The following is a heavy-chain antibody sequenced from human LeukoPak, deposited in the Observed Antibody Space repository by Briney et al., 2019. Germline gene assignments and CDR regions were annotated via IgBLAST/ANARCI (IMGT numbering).Heavy chain of an antibody. V-gene: IGHV3-74*01. J-gene: IGHJ4*02. CDR3: ASRSKF. Sequence: GGSLRLSCIASKFIISDYWMNWVRQAPGKGLVWVSRINSDGSSTSYADSVKGRFTISRDNAKNTLYLQMNSLRAEDTAVYYCASRSKFWGQGTLVTVSS. CDR1: KFIISDYW. CDR2: INSDGSST. D-gene: IGHD1-14*01.